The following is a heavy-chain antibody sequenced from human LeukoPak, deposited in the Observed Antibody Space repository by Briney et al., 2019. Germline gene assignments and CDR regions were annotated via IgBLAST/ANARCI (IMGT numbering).Heavy chain of an antibody. CDR3: ARDLSFGEFLGPSDY. CDR1: GYTFTGYY. CDR2: INPNSGGT. Sequence: ASVKVSCKASGYTFTGYYMHWVRQAPGQGLEWMGWINPNSGGTNYAQKFQGRVTMTRETSISTAYMELSRLRSDDTAVYYCARDLSFGEFLGPSDYWGQGTLVTVSS. D-gene: IGHD3-10*01. V-gene: IGHV1-2*02. J-gene: IGHJ4*02.